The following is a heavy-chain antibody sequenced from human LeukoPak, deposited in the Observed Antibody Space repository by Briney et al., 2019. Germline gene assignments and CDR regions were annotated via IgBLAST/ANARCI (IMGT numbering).Heavy chain of an antibody. Sequence: SGPTLVKPTQTLTLTCTFSGLSLSTSGVGVGWIRQPPGKALEWLALIYWDDDKRYSPSLKSRLTITKDTSKNQVVLTMTNMDPVDTATYYCAHSYSSGWYSRPDAFDIWGQGTMVTVSS. J-gene: IGHJ3*02. CDR1: GLSLSTSGVG. D-gene: IGHD6-19*01. CDR3: AHSYSSGWYSRPDAFDI. V-gene: IGHV2-5*02. CDR2: IYWDDDK.